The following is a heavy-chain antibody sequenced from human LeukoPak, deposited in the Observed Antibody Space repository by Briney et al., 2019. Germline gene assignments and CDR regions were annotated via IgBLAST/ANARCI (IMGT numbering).Heavy chain of an antibody. Sequence: KPSETLSLTCTVSGGSISSYYWSWIRQPAGKGLEWIGRIYTSGSTNYNPSLKSRVTMSVDTSKNQFSLKLSSVTAADTAVYYCARFSLYDYVWGSHRQTFAFDYWGQGTLVTVSS. CDR3: ARFSLYDYVWGSHRQTFAFDY. CDR1: GGSISSYY. D-gene: IGHD3-16*02. J-gene: IGHJ4*02. V-gene: IGHV4-4*07. CDR2: IYTSGST.